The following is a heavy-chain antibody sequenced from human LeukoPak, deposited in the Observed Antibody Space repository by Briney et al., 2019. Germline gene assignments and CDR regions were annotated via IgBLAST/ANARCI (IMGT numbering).Heavy chain of an antibody. CDR3: ARILRLFDY. V-gene: IGHV1-2*02. Sequence: RASVKVSCKTSGYPFNSYYIQWLRQAPGQGLEWMGWISFSGGTKYADKLRGRVTMTRDTSRATAYMELTGLTSDDTAVYYCARILRLFDYWGQGTLVTVSS. J-gene: IGHJ4*02. D-gene: IGHD3-3*01. CDR2: ISFSGGT. CDR1: GYPFNSYY.